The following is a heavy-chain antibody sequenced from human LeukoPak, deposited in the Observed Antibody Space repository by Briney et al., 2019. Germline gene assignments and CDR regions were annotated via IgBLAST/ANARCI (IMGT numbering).Heavy chain of an antibody. V-gene: IGHV1-2*02. CDR3: ARSVLGETPFPFDY. J-gene: IGHJ4*02. CDR1: GYTFTGYY. D-gene: IGHD3-10*01. Sequence: ASVKVSCKASGYTFTGYYMHWVRQAPGQGLEWMGWINPNSGGTNYAQKFQGRVTMTRDTSISTAYMELSRLRSDDTAVYYCARSVLGETPFPFDYWGQGTLVPVSS. CDR2: INPNSGGT.